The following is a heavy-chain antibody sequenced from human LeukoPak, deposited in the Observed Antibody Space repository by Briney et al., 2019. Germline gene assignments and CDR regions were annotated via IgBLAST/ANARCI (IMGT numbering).Heavy chain of an antibody. J-gene: IGHJ4*02. Sequence: SETLSLTCTVSGGSISSSSYYWGWIRQPPGKGLEWIGSIYYSGSTYYNSSLKSRVTISVDTSKNQFSLKLSSVTAADTAVYYCARMGGVVLGGYYFDYWGQGTLVTVSS. CDR3: ARMGGVVLGGYYFDY. V-gene: IGHV4-39*07. D-gene: IGHD1-26*01. CDR1: GGSISSSSYY. CDR2: IYYSGST.